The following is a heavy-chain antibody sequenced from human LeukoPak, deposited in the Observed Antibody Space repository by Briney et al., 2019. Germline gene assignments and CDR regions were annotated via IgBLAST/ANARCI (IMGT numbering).Heavy chain of an antibody. CDR1: GYTFTGYF. Sequence: GASVKVSCKASGYTFTGYFLHWVRRAPGQGFEWMGWINPNSGGTYYTQRFQGRVTMTRDTPISTAYMELSSLRSDDTAVYYCARAQSLTAPAGTFANSWGQGTLVTVSS. CDR3: ARAQSLTAPAGTFANS. CDR2: INPNSGGT. V-gene: IGHV1-2*02. J-gene: IGHJ4*02. D-gene: IGHD6-13*01.